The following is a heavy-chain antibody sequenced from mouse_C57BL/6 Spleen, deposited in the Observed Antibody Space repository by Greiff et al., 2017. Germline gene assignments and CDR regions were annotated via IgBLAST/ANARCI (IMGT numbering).Heavy chain of an antibody. CDR3: ARERDYYGSSYVGFDY. J-gene: IGHJ2*01. CDR1: GYTFTSYW. Sequence: VQLQQPGAELVRPGSSVKLSCKASGYTFTSYWMHWVKQRPIQGLEWIGNIDPSDSETHYNQQFKDKATLTVDKSSSTAYMQLSSLTSEDSAVYYCARERDYYGSSYVGFDYWGQGTTLTVSS. CDR2: IDPSDSET. D-gene: IGHD1-1*01. V-gene: IGHV1-52*01.